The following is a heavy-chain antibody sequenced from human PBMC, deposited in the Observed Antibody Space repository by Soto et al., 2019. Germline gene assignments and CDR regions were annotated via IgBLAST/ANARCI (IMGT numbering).Heavy chain of an antibody. D-gene: IGHD3-3*01. CDR3: ATCTIFVGWDGMDV. CDR1: GGSISSGDYY. Sequence: QVQLQESGPCLVKPSQTLSLTCTVSGGSISSGDYYWGWIRHPPGKGLGWNGSIYYSGSTYYNPSLKSRVTISVDTSKNQFSLKLSSVPAADTAVYYCATCTIFVGWDGMDVWGQGTTVTVSS. CDR2: IYYSGST. J-gene: IGHJ6*02. V-gene: IGHV4-30-4*01.